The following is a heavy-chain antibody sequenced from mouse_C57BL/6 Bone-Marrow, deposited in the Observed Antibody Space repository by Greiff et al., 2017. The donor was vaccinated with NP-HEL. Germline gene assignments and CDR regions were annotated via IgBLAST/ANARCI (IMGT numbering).Heavy chain of an antibody. Sequence: QVQLQQPGAELVKPGASVKLSCKASGYTFTSYWMQWVKQRPGQGLEWIGEIDPSDSYTNYNQKFKGKATLTVDTSSSTAYMQLSSLTSEDSAVYYCARRHPLGLNYWGQGTTLTVSS. D-gene: IGHD4-1*01. V-gene: IGHV1-50*01. CDR2: IDPSDSYT. J-gene: IGHJ2*01. CDR3: ARRHPLGLNY. CDR1: GYTFTSYW.